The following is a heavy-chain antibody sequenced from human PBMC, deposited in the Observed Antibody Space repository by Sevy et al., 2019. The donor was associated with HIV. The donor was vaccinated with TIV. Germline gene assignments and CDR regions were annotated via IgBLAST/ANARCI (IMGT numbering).Heavy chain of an antibody. Sequence: ASVKVSCKASGYTFTSYGISWVRQAPGQGLEWMGWISAYNGNTNYVQKLQGRVTMTTDTSTSTAYMELRSLRSDDTAVYYCAREPGLSGYYDSSGYLLSLDYWGQGTLVTVSS. D-gene: IGHD3-22*01. V-gene: IGHV1-18*01. CDR1: GYTFTSYG. CDR3: AREPGLSGYYDSSGYLLSLDY. J-gene: IGHJ4*02. CDR2: ISAYNGNT.